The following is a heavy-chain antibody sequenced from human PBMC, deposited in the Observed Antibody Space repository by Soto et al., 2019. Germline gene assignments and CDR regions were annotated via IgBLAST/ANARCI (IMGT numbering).Heavy chain of an antibody. D-gene: IGHD6-19*01. CDR2: ISSSSSYI. CDR3: ARGRMSSGWYNPFDY. CDR1: GFTFSSYS. V-gene: IGHV3-21*01. J-gene: IGHJ4*02. Sequence: ESGGGLVKPGGSLRLSCAASGFTFSSYSMNWVRQAPGKGLEWVSSISSSSSYIYYADSVKGRFTISRDNAKNSLYLQMNRLRAEDTAVYYCARGRMSSGWYNPFDYWGQGTLVTVSS.